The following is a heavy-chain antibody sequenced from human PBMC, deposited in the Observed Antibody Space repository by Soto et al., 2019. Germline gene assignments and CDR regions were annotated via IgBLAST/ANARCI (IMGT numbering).Heavy chain of an antibody. D-gene: IGHD5-12*01. CDR1: GYTFTSYG. V-gene: IGHV1-18*01. CDR3: AREVVATVGMDANAFDI. J-gene: IGHJ3*02. CDR2: ISAYNGNT. Sequence: QVQLVQSGAEVKKPGPSVKVSCKASGYTFTSYGISWVRQAPGQGLEWMGWISAYNGNTNYAQKLQGRVTMTTDTSTSTAYMELRSLRSDDTAVYYCAREVVATVGMDANAFDIWGQGTMVTVSS.